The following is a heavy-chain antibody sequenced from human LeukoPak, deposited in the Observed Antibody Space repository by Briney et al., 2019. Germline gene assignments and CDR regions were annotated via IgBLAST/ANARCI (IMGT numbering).Heavy chain of an antibody. CDR1: GGSISSGGYS. J-gene: IGHJ3*02. CDR2: IYHSGST. Sequence: KTSETLSLTCAVSGGSISSGGYSWSWIRQPPGKGLEWIGYIYHSGSTYYNPSLKSRVTISVDRSKNQFSLKLSSVTAADTAVYYCARYSYGYGDAFDIWGQGTMVTVSS. V-gene: IGHV4-30-2*01. D-gene: IGHD5-18*01. CDR3: ARYSYGYGDAFDI.